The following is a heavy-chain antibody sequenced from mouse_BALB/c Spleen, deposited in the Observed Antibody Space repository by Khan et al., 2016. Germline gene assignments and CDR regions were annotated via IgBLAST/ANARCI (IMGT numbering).Heavy chain of an antibody. D-gene: IGHD2-14*01. Sequence: QVQLQQSGAELARPGASVKMSCKASGYTFTSYTMHWVKQRPGQGLEWIGYINPSTDYTNYNQKFRDKATLSADKSSSTAYMQLSSLSSEDSAVYYCARPEGYYRYDEGFDYWGQGTILTGSS. J-gene: IGHJ2*01. CDR1: GYTFTSYT. CDR3: ARPEGYYRYDEGFDY. CDR2: INPSTDYT. V-gene: IGHV1-4*01.